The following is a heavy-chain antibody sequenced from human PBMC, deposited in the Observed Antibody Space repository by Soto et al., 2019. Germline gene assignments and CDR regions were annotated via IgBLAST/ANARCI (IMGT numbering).Heavy chain of an antibody. Sequence: SETLSLTCTVSGSSINSSGYYWGWIRQPPGKGLEWIGSMFYGVSTYYNPSLKSRVTVSVDTSRNQFSLNLRSVTAADTAVYYCARLPSRHLVDYWGQGTLVTVSS. J-gene: IGHJ4*02. V-gene: IGHV4-39*01. CDR3: ARLPSRHLVDY. CDR1: GSSINSSGYY. D-gene: IGHD3-3*02. CDR2: MFYGVST.